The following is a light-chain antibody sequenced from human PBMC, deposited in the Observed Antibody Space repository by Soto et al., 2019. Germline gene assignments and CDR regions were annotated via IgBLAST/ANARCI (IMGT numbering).Light chain of an antibody. J-gene: IGLJ3*02. V-gene: IGLV1-40*01. CDR2: HNT. Sequence: QSVLTQPPSVSGAPGQRVTISCTGSSSNTGAGYDVHWYQQLPGTAPKLLIYHNTNRPSGVPDRISGSNSGTSASLAITGIQAEDEATYYCQSYDSSLRGSVFGGGTKLTVL. CDR3: QSYDSSLRGSV. CDR1: SSNTGAGYD.